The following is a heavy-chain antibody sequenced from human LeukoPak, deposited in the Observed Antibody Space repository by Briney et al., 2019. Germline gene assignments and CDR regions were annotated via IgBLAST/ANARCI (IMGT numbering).Heavy chain of an antibody. CDR2: IIPIFGTA. V-gene: IGHV1-69*06. Sequence: SVKVSCKASGGTFSSYAISWVRQAPGQGLEWMGGIIPIFGTANYAQKFQGRVTITADKSTSTAYMELSSLRSEDTAVYYCARGPTYYYDSSGYYEIDFQHWGQGTLVTVSS. CDR3: ARGPTYYYDSSGYYEIDFQH. CDR1: GGTFSSYA. D-gene: IGHD3-22*01. J-gene: IGHJ1*01.